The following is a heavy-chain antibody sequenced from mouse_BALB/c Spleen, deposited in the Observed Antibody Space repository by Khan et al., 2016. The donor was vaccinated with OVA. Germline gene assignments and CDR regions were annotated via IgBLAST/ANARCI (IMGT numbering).Heavy chain of an antibody. V-gene: IGHV2-6-1*01. J-gene: IGHJ4*01. CDR1: GFSLTNYG. Sequence: QVQLKQSGPGLVAPSQSLSITCTISGFSLTNYGVHWVRQPPGKGLEWLVVIWSDGNTTYNSALKSGLTISKDNSESQVFLKMNSLQTDDTAMYFCARQPYYHYNIMDYWGQGTSVTVSS. CDR2: IWSDGNT. D-gene: IGHD2-10*01. CDR3: ARQPYYHYNIMDY.